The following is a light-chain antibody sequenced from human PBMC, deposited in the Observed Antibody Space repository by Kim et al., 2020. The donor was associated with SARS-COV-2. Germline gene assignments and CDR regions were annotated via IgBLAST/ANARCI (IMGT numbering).Light chain of an antibody. J-gene: IGKJ3*01. CDR2: DAS. CDR1: EDVGVD. V-gene: IGKV3-15*01. CDR3: QKYRSWPPA. Sequence: LSLGERGTLACRVSEDVGVDIAWYRQKPGQAPSLLIYDASYRASGVSGTFTGSGSGTDFTFTINDLQAEEFGVYYCQKYRSWPPAFGPGTKVDIK.